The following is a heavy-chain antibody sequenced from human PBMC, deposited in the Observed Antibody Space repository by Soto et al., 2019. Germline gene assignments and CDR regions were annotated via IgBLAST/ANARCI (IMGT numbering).Heavy chain of an antibody. J-gene: IGHJ4*02. V-gene: IGHV3-33*01. CDR3: ARAGGTTVTGLWHFDS. CDR1: GFTFNTYS. D-gene: IGHD4-17*01. Sequence: LRLSCEASGFTFNTYSMHWVRRPPGKGLEWLAAIWYDGTQKYYADSVKGRFIISRDNSKKTLYLEMNSLRAEDTAVYYCARAGGTTVTGLWHFDSWGQGTLVTVSS. CDR2: IWYDGTQK.